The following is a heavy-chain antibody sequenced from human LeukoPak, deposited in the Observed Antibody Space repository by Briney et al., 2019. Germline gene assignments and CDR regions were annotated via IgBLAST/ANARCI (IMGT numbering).Heavy chain of an antibody. V-gene: IGHV3-48*03. CDR2: ISSSGSTI. CDR3: AREGWLRTGIDY. J-gene: IGHJ4*02. CDR1: GFTFSSYE. D-gene: IGHD5-12*01. Sequence: GGSLRLSCAASGFTFSSYEMNWGRQAAGKGLEWVSYISSSGSTIYYADSVKGRFTISRDNAKNSLYLQMNSLRAEDTAVYYCAREGWLRTGIDYWGQGTLVTVSS.